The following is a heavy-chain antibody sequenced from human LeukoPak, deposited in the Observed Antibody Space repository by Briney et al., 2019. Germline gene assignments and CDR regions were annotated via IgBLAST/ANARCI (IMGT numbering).Heavy chain of an antibody. CDR1: GFSVSSNY. CDR3: ARDTYDILTGYYKWAFDI. Sequence: PGGSLRLSCAASGFSVSSNYMSWVRQAPGKGLEWVSVIYTGGNTHYADSVKGRFTISRDNAKNTLYLQMNSLRVEDTAVYYCARDTYDILTGYYKWAFDIWGQGTMVTVSS. J-gene: IGHJ3*02. V-gene: IGHV3-66*01. CDR2: IYTGGNT. D-gene: IGHD3-9*01.